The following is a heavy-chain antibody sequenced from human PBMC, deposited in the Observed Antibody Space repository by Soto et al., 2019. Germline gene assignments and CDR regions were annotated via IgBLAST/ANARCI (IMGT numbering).Heavy chain of an antibody. V-gene: IGHV3-21*01. CDR2: ISSSSSYI. CDR1: GFTFSSYS. D-gene: IGHD2-15*01. CDR3: ARVLSGQGYYYYGMDV. Sequence: GSLRLSCAASGFTFSSYSMNWVRQAPGKGLEWVSSISSSSSYIYYADSVKGRFTISRDNAKNSLYLQMNSLRAEDTAVYYCARVLSGQGYYYYGMDVWRQRTTVTVSS. J-gene: IGHJ6*02.